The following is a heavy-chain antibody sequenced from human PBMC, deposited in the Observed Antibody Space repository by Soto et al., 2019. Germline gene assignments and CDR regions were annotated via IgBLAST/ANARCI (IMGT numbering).Heavy chain of an antibody. V-gene: IGHV4-59*01. J-gene: IGHJ4*02. CDR2: ISYSGTT. Sequence: PSETLSLTCTVSGGSISNYYWSWIRQPPGKGLEWIGYISYSGTTNYNPSNKSRVTITVDTSKNQFSLKLSSVTAADTALYYCASFHSYGDYWGQGALVTVSS. D-gene: IGHD5-18*01. CDR3: ASFHSYGDY. CDR1: GGSISNYY.